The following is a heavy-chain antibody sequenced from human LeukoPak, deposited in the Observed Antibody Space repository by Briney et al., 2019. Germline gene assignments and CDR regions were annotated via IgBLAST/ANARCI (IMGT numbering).Heavy chain of an antibody. CDR1: GFTFSSYG. Sequence: PGGSLRLSCAASGFTFSSYGMHWVRQAPGKGLEWVAVISYDGSNKYYADSVKGRFTISRDNSKNTLYLQMNSLRAEDTAVYYCTTDRWFGLFDYWGQGTLVTVSS. CDR3: TTDRWFGLFDY. J-gene: IGHJ4*02. D-gene: IGHD3-10*01. CDR2: ISYDGSNK. V-gene: IGHV3-30*03.